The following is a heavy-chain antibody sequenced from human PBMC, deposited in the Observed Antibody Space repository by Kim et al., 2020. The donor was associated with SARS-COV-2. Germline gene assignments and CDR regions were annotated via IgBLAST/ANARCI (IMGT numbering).Heavy chain of an antibody. CDR3: TTTYYYDGGISEKIDY. CDR2: IKSKTDGGTT. J-gene: IGHJ4*02. V-gene: IGHV3-15*01. CDR1: GFTFSNAW. D-gene: IGHD3-22*01. Sequence: GSLRLSCAASGFTFSNAWMSWVRQAPGKGLEWVGRIKSKTDGGTTDYAAPVKGRFTISRDDSKNTLYLQMNSLKTEDTAVYYCTTTYYYDGGISEKIDYWGQGTLITVSS.